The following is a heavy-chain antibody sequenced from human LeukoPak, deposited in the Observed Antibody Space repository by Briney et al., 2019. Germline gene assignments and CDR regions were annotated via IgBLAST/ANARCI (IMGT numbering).Heavy chain of an antibody. CDR3: ARVLYYYDSSGYYSFDY. Sequence: SETLSLTCAVYGGSFSGYYWSWIRQPPGKGLEWIGEINHSGSTNYNPSLKSRVTISVDTSKNQFSLKLSSVTAADTAVYYCARVLYYYDSSGYYSFDYWGQGTLVTVSS. V-gene: IGHV4-34*01. CDR2: INHSGST. CDR1: GGSFSGYY. D-gene: IGHD3-22*01. J-gene: IGHJ4*02.